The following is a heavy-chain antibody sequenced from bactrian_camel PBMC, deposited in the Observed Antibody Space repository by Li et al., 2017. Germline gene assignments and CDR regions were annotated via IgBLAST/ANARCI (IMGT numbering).Heavy chain of an antibody. V-gene: IGHV3S1*01. CDR1: GRTDSRGC. Sequence: HVQLVESGGGSVQAGGSLRLSCEVSGRTDSRGCMAWFRQAPGEERDWVAGIYARYGISDYADSVKGRFTISEDGAKNTLYLQMNSLKPEDTAMYYCAAQTRLGWGDCPTSGPDEYKFLGQGTQVTVS. D-gene: IGHD5*01. CDR2: IYARYGIS. J-gene: IGHJ4*01. CDR3: AAQTRLGWGDCPTSGPDEYKF.